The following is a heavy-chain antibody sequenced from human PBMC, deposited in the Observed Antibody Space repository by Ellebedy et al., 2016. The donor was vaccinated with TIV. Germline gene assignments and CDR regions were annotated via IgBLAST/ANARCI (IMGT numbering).Heavy chain of an antibody. CDR1: GFTFSNYW. Sequence: GESLKISCVASGFTFSNYWMSWVRQAPGKGLEWVANINEDETEKYFADSVKGRFTISRDNALNSLYLQMNNLRVEDTAVYFCARGDDNSGDYWGQGTLVTVSS. D-gene: IGHD1-1*01. CDR2: INEDETEK. J-gene: IGHJ4*02. CDR3: ARGDDNSGDY. V-gene: IGHV3-7*04.